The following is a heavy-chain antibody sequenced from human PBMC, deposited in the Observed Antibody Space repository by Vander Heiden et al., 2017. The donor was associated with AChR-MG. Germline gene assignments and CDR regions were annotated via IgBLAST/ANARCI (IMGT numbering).Heavy chain of an antibody. J-gene: IGHJ4*02. Sequence: QVQLVESGGGVVQPGRPRRLSCAASGLIFSSYGLHLLREAPGKGLEWVAVISYDGRDKYYAGSVKGRFTISRDNSKNTLYLQMNSLRAEDTAMYYCAKGISSGYSTSWSPYYFDYWGQGTLVTVSS. V-gene: IGHV3-30*18. D-gene: IGHD6-13*01. CDR2: ISYDGRDK. CDR3: AKGISSGYSTSWSPYYFDY. CDR1: GLIFSSYG.